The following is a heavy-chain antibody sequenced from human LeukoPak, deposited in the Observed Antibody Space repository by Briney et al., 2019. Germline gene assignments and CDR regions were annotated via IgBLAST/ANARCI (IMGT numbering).Heavy chain of an antibody. CDR1: GFTFSSYS. D-gene: IGHD5-24*01. J-gene: IGHJ4*02. CDR2: ISSSSSYI. V-gene: IGHV3-21*01. Sequence: PGGSLRLSCAASGFTFSSYSMNWVRQAPGRGLEWVSSISSSSSYIYYADSVKGRFTISRDNAKNSLYLQMNSLRAEDTAVYYCARLRRDGYNLGGFDYWGQGTLVTVSS. CDR3: ARLRRDGYNLGGFDY.